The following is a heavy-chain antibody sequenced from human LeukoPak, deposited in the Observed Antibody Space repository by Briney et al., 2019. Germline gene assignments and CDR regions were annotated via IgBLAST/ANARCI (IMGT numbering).Heavy chain of an antibody. V-gene: IGHV3-23*01. CDR3: AKRRVVIRVILVGFHKEAYYFDS. CDR2: ISDSGGRT. Sequence: PGGSLRLSCAVSGITVSNYGMSWVRQAPGKGLEWVAGISDSGGRTKYADSVKGRFTISRDNPKNTLYLQMNSLRVENTPVYFCAKRRVVIRVILVGFHKEAYYFDSWGQGALVTVSS. D-gene: IGHD2/OR15-2a*01. CDR1: GITVSNYG. J-gene: IGHJ4*02.